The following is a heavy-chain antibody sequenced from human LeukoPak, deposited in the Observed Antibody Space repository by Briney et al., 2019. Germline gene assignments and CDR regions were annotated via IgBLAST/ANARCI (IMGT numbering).Heavy chain of an antibody. D-gene: IGHD2-2*01. Sequence: GGSLRLSCAASGFTFSTYGMNWVRQARGRGLEWVSSISSGGTYLNYADSVKGRFTISRDNAKNSLYLQMNSLRAEDTAVYYCARVTSPYYFDSWGQGTLVTVSS. CDR2: ISSGGTYL. V-gene: IGHV3-21*01. CDR3: ARVTSPYYFDS. CDR1: GFTFSTYG. J-gene: IGHJ4*02.